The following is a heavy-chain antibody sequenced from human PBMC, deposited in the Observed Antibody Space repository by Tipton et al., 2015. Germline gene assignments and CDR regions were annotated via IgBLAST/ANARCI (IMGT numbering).Heavy chain of an antibody. V-gene: IGHV3-9*01. D-gene: IGHD6-19*01. Sequence: SLRLSCAASGFKFDDFGMHWVRQGPGKGLEWVSGISWNRGFMGYADSVKGRFTISRDNAKNSLYLQMNDLRPEDTALYYCAKGDGIAVTGTLVYWGQGMLVTVSP. CDR1: GFKFDDFG. J-gene: IGHJ4*02. CDR2: ISWNRGFM. CDR3: AKGDGIAVTGTLVY.